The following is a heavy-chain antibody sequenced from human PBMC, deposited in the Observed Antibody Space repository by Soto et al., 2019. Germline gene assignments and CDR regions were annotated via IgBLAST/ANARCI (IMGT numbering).Heavy chain of an antibody. V-gene: IGHV3-13*01. J-gene: IGHJ4*02. D-gene: IGHD5-18*01. Sequence: GGSLRLSCAASGFTFSSYDMHWVRQATGKGLEWVSAIGTAGDTYYPGSVKGRFTISRENAKNSLYLQMNSLRAEDTAVYYCARLTSTGYSYGFESWYYFDYWGQGTLVTVSS. CDR3: ARLTSTGYSYGFESWYYFDY. CDR1: GFTFSSYD. CDR2: IGTAGDT.